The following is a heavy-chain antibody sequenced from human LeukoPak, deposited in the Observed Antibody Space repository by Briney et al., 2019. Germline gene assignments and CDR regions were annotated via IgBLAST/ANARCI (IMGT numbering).Heavy chain of an antibody. CDR3: AKCLYGSGSPPPAGMDV. Sequence: GGSLRLSCAASGFTFSTYVMSWVRQAPGKGLEWVSAISGSGGSTYYADSVKGRFTISRDNSKNTLDLQMDSRRAEDTAVFYCAKCLYGSGSPPPAGMDVWGQGTTVTVSS. J-gene: IGHJ6*02. CDR1: GFTFSTYV. D-gene: IGHD3-10*01. CDR2: ISGSGGST. V-gene: IGHV3-23*01.